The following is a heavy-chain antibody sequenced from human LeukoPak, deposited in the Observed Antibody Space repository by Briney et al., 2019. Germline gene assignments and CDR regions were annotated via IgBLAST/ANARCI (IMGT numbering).Heavy chain of an antibody. CDR1: GGTFSSYA. J-gene: IGHJ5*02. CDR3: ARDPTTVTTDNWFDP. V-gene: IGHV1-69*13. D-gene: IGHD4-17*01. Sequence: SVKVCCKASGGTFSSYAISWVRQAPGQGLEWMGGIIPIFGTANYAQKFQGRVTITADESTSTAYMELSSLRSEDTAVYYCARDPTTVTTDNWFDPWGQGTLVTVSS. CDR2: IIPIFGTA.